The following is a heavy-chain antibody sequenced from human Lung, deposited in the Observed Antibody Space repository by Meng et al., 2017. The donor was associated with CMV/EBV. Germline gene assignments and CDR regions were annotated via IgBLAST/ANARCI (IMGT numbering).Heavy chain of an antibody. CDR3: AKGRFYIDS. CDR1: GFTFSSYA. D-gene: IGHD3-3*01. J-gene: IGHJ4*02. Sequence: LRLSFAASGFTFSSYAMNWVRQAPGKGLEWVSSIGGSGAITYYADSVKGRFTISRDNSKNTLYLQMNSLRAEDTAVYYCAKGRFYIDSWGQGTLVTVSS. V-gene: IGHV3-23*01. CDR2: IGGSGAIT.